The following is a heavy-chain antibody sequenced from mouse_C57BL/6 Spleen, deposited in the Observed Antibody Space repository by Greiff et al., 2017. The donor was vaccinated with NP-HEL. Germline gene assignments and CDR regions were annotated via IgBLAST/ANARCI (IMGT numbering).Heavy chain of an antibody. CDR1: GFTFSSYG. CDR2: ISSGGSYT. J-gene: IGHJ1*03. V-gene: IGHV5-6*01. CDR3: ARHLFITTVVTDWYFDV. Sequence: EVNLVESGGDLVKPGGSLKLSCAASGFTFSSYGMSWVRQTPDKRLEWVATISSGGSYTYYPDSVKGRFTISRDNAKNTLYLQMSSLKSEDTAMYYCARHLFITTVVTDWYFDVWGTGTTVTVSS. D-gene: IGHD1-1*01.